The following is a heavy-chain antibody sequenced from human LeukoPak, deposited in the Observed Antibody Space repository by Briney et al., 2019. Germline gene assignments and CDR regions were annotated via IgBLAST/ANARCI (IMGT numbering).Heavy chain of an antibody. Sequence: SETLSLTCTVSGDSVSSYYWSWIRQPPGEGREWIGYIYHSGSTNYNPSLKSRVTISADTSKDQFSLKLASVTAADTAVYYCATGYSSTWYYFDYWGQGTLVTVSS. J-gene: IGHJ4*02. CDR2: IYHSGST. V-gene: IGHV4-59*02. CDR3: ATGYSSTWYYFDY. CDR1: GDSVSSYY. D-gene: IGHD6-13*01.